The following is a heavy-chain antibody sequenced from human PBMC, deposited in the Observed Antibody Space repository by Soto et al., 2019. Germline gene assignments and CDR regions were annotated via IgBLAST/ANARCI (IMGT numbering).Heavy chain of an antibody. J-gene: IGHJ3*02. Sequence: EVQLVESGGGLIQPGGSLRLICAASGLSVTANYMTWVRQAPGKGLEWLSIIYRGGGTYYADSLKGRAIISRDGSRNMVFLQMNSLTAEDAGVYYCARRDDSETFDIWGLGTVVNVSS. V-gene: IGHV3-53*01. CDR2: IYRGGGT. CDR1: GLSVTANY. CDR3: ARRDDSETFDI. D-gene: IGHD5-18*01.